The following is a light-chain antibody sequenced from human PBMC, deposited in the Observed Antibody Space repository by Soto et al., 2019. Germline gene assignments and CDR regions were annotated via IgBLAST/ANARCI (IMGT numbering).Light chain of an antibody. J-gene: IGKJ4*01. Sequence: DIQMTQSPSSVSASVGDRVTITCRASQGISNWLAWYQQKPGKAPKLLIYAASGLQRGVPSRFSGSGFGTDFTLTISSLQPEDFETYYCQQANSFPLTFGGGTKVDIK. V-gene: IGKV1-12*01. CDR3: QQANSFPLT. CDR1: QGISNW. CDR2: AAS.